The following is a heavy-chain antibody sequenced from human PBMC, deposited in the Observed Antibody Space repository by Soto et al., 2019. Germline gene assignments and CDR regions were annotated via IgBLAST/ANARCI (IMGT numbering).Heavy chain of an antibody. CDR2: VYYRGRS. J-gene: IGHJ4*02. V-gene: IGHV4-39*01. D-gene: IGHD4-17*01. Sequence: SETLSLTCTVSGGSVTNSSYYWCWIRQSPGKGLEWIGSVYYRGRSYSKSSVKSRVTISVDTSKNRFSLSLNSVTASDTAVYFCVSQRTTVPTQAYFDYWGPGALVTVSS. CDR3: VSQRTTVPTQAYFDY. CDR1: GGSVTNSSYY.